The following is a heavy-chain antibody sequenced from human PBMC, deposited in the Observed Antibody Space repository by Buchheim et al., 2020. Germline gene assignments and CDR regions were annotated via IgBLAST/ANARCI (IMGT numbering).Heavy chain of an antibody. CDR3: ARARNTVTFES. D-gene: IGHD4-17*01. V-gene: IGHV4-31*03. CDR1: GGSIASANYY. J-gene: IGHJ4*02. Sequence: QVQLQESGPGLVKPSQTLSLTCTVSGGSIASANYYWSWIRQHPRQGLEWIGYISYGEGTYYNPSLTSRVTISVDISKSQFSLKLTSVTAVDTAVYYCARARNTVTFESWGQGT. CDR2: ISYGEGT.